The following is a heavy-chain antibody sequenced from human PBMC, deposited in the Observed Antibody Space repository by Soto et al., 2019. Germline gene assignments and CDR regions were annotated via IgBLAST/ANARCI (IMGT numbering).Heavy chain of an antibody. Sequence: EVQLVESGGGLVQPGGSLRLSCAASGFTFSSYWMNWVRQAPGKGLVWVSRVSSDGSSTNYADSVEGRFTISRDNAKNTLYLHMDSLSAGDTAVYYCTTNRMVGAVDYWGQGTLVTVSS. V-gene: IGHV3-74*01. D-gene: IGHD1-26*01. J-gene: IGHJ4*02. CDR1: GFTFSSYW. CDR3: TTNRMVGAVDY. CDR2: VSSDGSST.